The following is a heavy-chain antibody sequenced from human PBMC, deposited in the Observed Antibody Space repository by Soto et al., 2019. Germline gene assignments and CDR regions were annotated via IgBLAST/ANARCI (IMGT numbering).Heavy chain of an antibody. CDR3: ARGFCSTTSCLYGDS. CDR2: INPSGGST. Sequence: ASVKVSCEASGYTFTSYYIHWVLQAPGQGLEWMGIINPSGGSTNYAQKFQGRVTMTRDTSTSTVYMELSSLRSEDTAVYYCARGFCSTTSCLYGDSWGQGTLVPVSS. CDR1: GYTFTSYY. D-gene: IGHD2-2*01. J-gene: IGHJ4*02. V-gene: IGHV1-46*01.